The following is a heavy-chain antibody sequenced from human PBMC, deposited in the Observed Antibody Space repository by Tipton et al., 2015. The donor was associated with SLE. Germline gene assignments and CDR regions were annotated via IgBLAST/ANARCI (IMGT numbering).Heavy chain of an antibody. CDR1: GDSISRSSYC. CDR3: ASAVVDGYRGGEVAS. J-gene: IGHJ4*02. CDR2: ICYRGTT. D-gene: IGHD5-24*01. Sequence: TLSLTCTVSGDSISRSSYCWGWIRQPPGKGLEWIGSICYRGTTYYNPSLKNRVTISVDTPKTQLSLKLRSVTAADTAVYYCASAVVDGYRGGEVASWGQGTLVTVSS. V-gene: IGHV4-39*07.